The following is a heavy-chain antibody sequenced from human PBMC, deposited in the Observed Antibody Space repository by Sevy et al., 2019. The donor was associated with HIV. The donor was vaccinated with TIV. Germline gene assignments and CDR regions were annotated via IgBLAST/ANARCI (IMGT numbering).Heavy chain of an antibody. V-gene: IGHV3-49*03. J-gene: IGHJ4*02. CDR1: GFTCGDYA. Sequence: GGALRLSCTGSGFTCGDYAMSWFRQAPGMGLEWVGFIRSKDYGGATEYAESVKGRFTISRDDSKSIADLQMNSLKTEDTAVYYCTRGYYYDSSGYSDYWGQGTLVTVSS. CDR3: TRGYYYDSSGYSDY. D-gene: IGHD3-22*01. CDR2: IRSKDYGGAT.